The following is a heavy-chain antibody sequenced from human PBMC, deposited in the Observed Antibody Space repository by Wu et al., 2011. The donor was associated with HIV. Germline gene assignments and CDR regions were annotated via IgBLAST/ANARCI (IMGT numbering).Heavy chain of an antibody. Sequence: QVQLVQSGAEVKKPGASVKVSCKAFGYTFTGNYMHWVRQAPGQGLEWMGWINANSGGTKYAQKFQGRVTMTRDTSISTAYMELSRLRSDDTAVYYCATGGVVPAAKLDYWGQGTLVTVSS. V-gene: IGHV1-2*02. D-gene: IGHD2-2*01. CDR2: INANSGGT. CDR3: ATGGVVPAAKLDY. J-gene: IGHJ4*02. CDR1: GYTFTGNY.